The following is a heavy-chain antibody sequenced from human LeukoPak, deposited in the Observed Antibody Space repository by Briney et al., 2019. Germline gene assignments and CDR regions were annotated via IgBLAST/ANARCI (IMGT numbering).Heavy chain of an antibody. V-gene: IGHV4-59*01. CDR1: GGSISSYY. CDR3: ARDRCGSDCYSCDAFDI. Sequence: SETLSLTCAVSGGSISSYYWSWIRQPPGKGLEWIGYIYYSGSTNYNPSLKSRVTISVDTSKNQFSLKLSSVTAADTAVYFCARDRCGSDCYSCDAFDIWGQGTMVTVSS. J-gene: IGHJ3*02. D-gene: IGHD2-21*02. CDR2: IYYSGST.